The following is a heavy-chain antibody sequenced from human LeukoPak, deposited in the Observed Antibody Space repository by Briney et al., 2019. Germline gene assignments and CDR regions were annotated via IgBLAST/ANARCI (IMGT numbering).Heavy chain of an antibody. Sequence: SQTLSLTCAVSGGSISSGGYSWSWIRQPPGKGLEWIGYIYHSGSTYYNPSLKSRVTISVDRSKNQFSLKLSSVTAADTAVYYCARVGLDTNWFDPWGQGTLVTVSS. CDR3: ARVGLDTNWFDP. J-gene: IGHJ5*02. V-gene: IGHV4-30-2*01. CDR1: GGSISSGGYS. CDR2: IYHSGST. D-gene: IGHD5-18*01.